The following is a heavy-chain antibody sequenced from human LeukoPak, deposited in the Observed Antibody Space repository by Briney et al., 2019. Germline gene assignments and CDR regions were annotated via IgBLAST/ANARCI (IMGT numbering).Heavy chain of an antibody. V-gene: IGHV1-46*01. Sequence: ASMKVSCKASGNTFTSHYVHWVRQAPGQGLEWMGIINPSGGSTTYAQNFQGRVTMTGDTSTSTVYMELSSLRSEDTAVYYCARETVTATGLDYWGQGTLVTVSS. CDR2: INPSGGST. J-gene: IGHJ4*02. D-gene: IGHD2-21*02. CDR3: ARETVTATGLDY. CDR1: GNTFTSHY.